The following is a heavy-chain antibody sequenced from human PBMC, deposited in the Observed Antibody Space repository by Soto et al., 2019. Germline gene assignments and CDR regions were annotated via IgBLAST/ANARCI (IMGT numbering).Heavy chain of an antibody. CDR2: ISAYNGNT. Sequence: QVQLVQSGAEVKKPGASVKVSCKASGYTFTSYGITWVRQAPGQGLEWMGWISAYNGNTNHAQKPQGTVTMTTDTSSSTADMELRSLRSDDTAVYDCARAVVLYGDYHFDSWGQGTLVAVSS. D-gene: IGHD4-17*01. CDR1: GYTFTSYG. CDR3: ARAVVLYGDYHFDS. J-gene: IGHJ4*02. V-gene: IGHV1-18*04.